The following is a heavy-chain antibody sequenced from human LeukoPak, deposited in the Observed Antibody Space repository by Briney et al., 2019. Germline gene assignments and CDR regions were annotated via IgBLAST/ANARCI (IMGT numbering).Heavy chain of an antibody. V-gene: IGHV1-69*05. CDR1: GGTFSSYA. Sequence: SVKVSCKASGGTFSSYAISWVRQAPGQGLEWMGGIIPIFGAANYAQKFQGRVTITTDESTSTAYMELSGLRSEDTAVYYCARDRGGSSWYNWFDPWGQGALVTVSS. D-gene: IGHD6-13*01. J-gene: IGHJ5*02. CDR3: ARDRGGSSWYNWFDP. CDR2: IIPIFGAA.